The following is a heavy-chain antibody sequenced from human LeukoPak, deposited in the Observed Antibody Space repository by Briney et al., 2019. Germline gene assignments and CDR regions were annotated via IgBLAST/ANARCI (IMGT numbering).Heavy chain of an antibody. J-gene: IGHJ6*02. CDR2: ISAYNGNT. CDR3: ALRPGYCSSTSCETNYYYYGMDV. Sequence: ASVKVSCKASGYTFTSYGISWVRQAPGQGLEWMGWISAYNGNTNYAQKFQGRVTITADESTSTAYMELSSLRSEDTAVYYCALRPGYCSSTSCETNYYYYGMDVWGQGTTVTVSS. V-gene: IGHV1-18*01. CDR1: GYTFTSYG. D-gene: IGHD2-2*01.